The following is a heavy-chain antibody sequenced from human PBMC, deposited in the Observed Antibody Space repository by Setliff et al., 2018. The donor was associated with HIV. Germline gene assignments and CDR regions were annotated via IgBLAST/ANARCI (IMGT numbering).Heavy chain of an antibody. Sequence: PSETLSLTCAVSGYSIGSGSSWGWIRQPPGKGLEWIATIPHNGGTYYNPDPSLTGRVTISVDTSKNQFSLKLAFVTAADTAVYYCARYSTLTTNFDYWGQGTLVTVSS. J-gene: IGHJ4*02. V-gene: IGHV4-38-2*01. D-gene: IGHD4-17*01. CDR1: GYSIGSGSS. CDR3: ARYSTLTTNFDY. CDR2: IPHNGGT.